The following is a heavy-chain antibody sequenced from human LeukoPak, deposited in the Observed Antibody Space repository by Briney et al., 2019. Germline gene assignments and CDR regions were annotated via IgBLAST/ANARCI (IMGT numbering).Heavy chain of an antibody. CDR1: GFTFSSYS. J-gene: IGHJ4*02. D-gene: IGHD1-26*01. V-gene: IGHV3-23*01. Sequence: GGSLRLSCAASGFTFSSYSMTWVRQAPGKGLEWVSGISGSGGSTYYADSVKGRFTISRDNSKNTLYLQMNSLTDEDTAVYYCAKKWGVGTTTLDYFDYWGQGTLVTVSS. CDR2: ISGSGGST. CDR3: AKKWGVGTTTLDYFDY.